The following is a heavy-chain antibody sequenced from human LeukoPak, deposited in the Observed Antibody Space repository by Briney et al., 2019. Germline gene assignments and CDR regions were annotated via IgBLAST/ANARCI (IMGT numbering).Heavy chain of an antibody. CDR2: ISHDGGND. CDR1: GFTFTTYG. J-gene: IGHJ4*02. Sequence: QSGGSLRLSCAASGFTFTTYGMHWVRQAPGKGLEWVAVISHDGGNDYYAESVKGRFTISSDKSKDTLYLQMNSLTAEDTAMYYCAKDQIGWAPGYSSGPLDFWGRGTLVIVSS. CDR3: AKDQIGWAPGYSSGPLDF. V-gene: IGHV3-30*18. D-gene: IGHD6-19*01.